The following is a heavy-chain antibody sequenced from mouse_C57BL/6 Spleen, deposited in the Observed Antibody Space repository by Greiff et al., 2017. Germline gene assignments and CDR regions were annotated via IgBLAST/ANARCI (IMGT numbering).Heavy chain of an antibody. CDR1: GYTFTSYW. V-gene: IGHV1-69*01. J-gene: IGHJ4*01. CDR3: ARWSYAMDY. Sequence: QVQLQQPGAELVMPGASVKLSCKASGYTFTSYWMHWVKQRPGQGLEWIGEIDPSDSYTNYNQKFTGKSTLTVDKSSSTAYMPRSSLTSEYSAVYYCARWSYAMDYWGQGTSVTVSS. CDR2: IDPSDSYT.